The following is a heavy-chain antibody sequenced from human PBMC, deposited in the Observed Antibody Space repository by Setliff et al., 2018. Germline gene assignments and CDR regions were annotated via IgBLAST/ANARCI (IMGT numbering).Heavy chain of an antibody. CDR1: GGAFSSYA. D-gene: IGHD1-7*01. V-gene: IGHV1-69*06. J-gene: IGHJ6*03. Sequence: SVKVSCKASGGAFSSYAISWVRQAPGQGLEWMGGIIPIFGTANYAQMFQGRVTITADKSTGTAYMELCSLRSEDTAVYYCARNAITGTTRKYYYYMDVWGKGTTVTVSS. CDR3: ARNAITGTTRKYYYYMDV. CDR2: IIPIFGTA.